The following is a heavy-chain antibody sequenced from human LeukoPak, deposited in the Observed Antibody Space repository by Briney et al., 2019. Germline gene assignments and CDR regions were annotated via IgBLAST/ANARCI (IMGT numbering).Heavy chain of an antibody. CDR3: ASRGYSYGHENDY. CDR2: IYYSGST. Sequence: SETLSLTCTVSGGSISSSSYYWGWIRQPPGKGLEWIGSIYYSGSTYYNPSLKSRVTISVDTSKNQFSLTLSSVTAADTAVYYCASRGYSYGHENDYWGQGTLVTVSS. D-gene: IGHD5-18*01. J-gene: IGHJ4*02. V-gene: IGHV4-39*01. CDR1: GGSISSSSYY.